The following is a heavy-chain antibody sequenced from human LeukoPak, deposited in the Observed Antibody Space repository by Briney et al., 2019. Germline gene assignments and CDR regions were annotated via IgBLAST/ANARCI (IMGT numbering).Heavy chain of an antibody. CDR3: ARSTNRVDS. D-gene: IGHD1-14*01. J-gene: IGHJ4*02. V-gene: IGHV4-61*02. CDR2: MYNSGTT. Sequence: PSETLSLTCTLSGASIRGSITSGTYYWNWIRQPAGKGLEWIGRMYNSGTTINYNPSLKSRVTISVDTSKNQFSLNVTSVTAADTAVYYCARSTNRVDSWGQGTLVTVFS. CDR1: GASIRGSITSGTYY.